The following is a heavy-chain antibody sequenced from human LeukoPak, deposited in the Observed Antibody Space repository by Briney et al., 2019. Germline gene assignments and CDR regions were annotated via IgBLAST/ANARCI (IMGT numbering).Heavy chain of an antibody. D-gene: IGHD3-22*01. CDR3: AGIDIYYYDSSGYYSFDY. V-gene: IGHV4-39*01. Sequence: SETLSLTCTVSGGSISSSSYYWGWIRQPPGKGLEWIGSIYYSGSTYYSPSLKSRVTISVDTSKNQFSLKLSSVTAADTAVYYCAGIDIYYYDSSGYYSFDYWGQGTLVTVSS. CDR2: IYYSGST. J-gene: IGHJ4*02. CDR1: GGSISSSSYY.